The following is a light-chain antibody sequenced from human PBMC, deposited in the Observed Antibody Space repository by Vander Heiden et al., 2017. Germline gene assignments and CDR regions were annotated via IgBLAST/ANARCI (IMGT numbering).Light chain of an antibody. CDR1: QTISNY. Sequence: DIHMTKFPSSLSASVGDRVTITCRASQTISNYLNWYQHKPGKAPTLLIYAASSLQSEVPSRFSSSGSGTDFSLTISSLQREDFATYYCQQSYSTPYTFGQGTKVEIK. J-gene: IGKJ2*01. CDR2: AAS. CDR3: QQSYSTPYT. V-gene: IGKV1-39*01.